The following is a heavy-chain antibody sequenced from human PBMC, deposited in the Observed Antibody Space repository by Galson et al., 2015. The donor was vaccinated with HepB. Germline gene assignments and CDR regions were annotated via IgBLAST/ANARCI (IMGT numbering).Heavy chain of an antibody. CDR1: GFNFTSSA. CDR3: AAGIVGTTTPDFDS. CDR2: IVVGSGNT. D-gene: IGHD1-26*01. J-gene: IGHJ4*02. V-gene: IGHV1-58*02. Sequence: SVKVSRKASGFNFTSSAMQWVRQARGQRLEWIGWIVVGSGNTKDAQKFQERVTITRDMSTRTAYMELSSLRSEDTAVYYCAAGIVGTTTPDFDSWGQGTLVTVSS.